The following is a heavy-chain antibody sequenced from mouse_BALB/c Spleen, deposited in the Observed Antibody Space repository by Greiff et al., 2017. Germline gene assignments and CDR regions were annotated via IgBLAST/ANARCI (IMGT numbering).Heavy chain of an antibody. J-gene: IGHJ1*01. CDR1: GFAFSSYD. CDR3: ARQEGYWYFDV. Sequence: EVQVVESGGGLVKPGGSLKLSCAASGFAFSSYDMSWVRQTPEKRLEWVAYISSGGGSTYYPDTVKGRFTISRDNAKNTLYLQMSSLKSEDTAMYYCARQEGYWYFDVWGAGTTVTVSS. CDR2: ISSGGGST. V-gene: IGHV5-12-1*01.